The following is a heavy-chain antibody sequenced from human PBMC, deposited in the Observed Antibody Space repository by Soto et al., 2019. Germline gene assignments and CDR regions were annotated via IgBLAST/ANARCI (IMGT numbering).Heavy chain of an antibody. Sequence: GESLKISCKGSGYSFTSYWIGWVRQMPGKGLEWMGIIYPGDSDTRYSPSFQGQVTISADKSISTAYLQWSSLKASDTAMYYCARLDTGSRYYYYGMDVWGQGTTVTVSS. CDR3: ARLDTGSRYYYYGMDV. D-gene: IGHD4-17*01. CDR2: IYPGDSDT. CDR1: GYSFTSYW. V-gene: IGHV5-51*01. J-gene: IGHJ6*02.